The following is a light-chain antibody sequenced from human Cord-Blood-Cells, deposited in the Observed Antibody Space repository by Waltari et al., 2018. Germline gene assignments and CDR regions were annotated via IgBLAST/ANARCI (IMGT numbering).Light chain of an antibody. CDR1: QRVLYSSNNKNY. Sequence: DIVRIHSPDSLPVSLRVSATINCKSSQRVLYSSNNKNYLALYQQKPGQPPKLLIYWASTRESGVPDRFSGSGSGTDFTLTISSLQAEDVAVYYCEQYYSTPYSFGQGTKLEIK. CDR2: WAS. J-gene: IGKJ2*03. CDR3: EQYYSTPYS. V-gene: IGKV4-1*01.